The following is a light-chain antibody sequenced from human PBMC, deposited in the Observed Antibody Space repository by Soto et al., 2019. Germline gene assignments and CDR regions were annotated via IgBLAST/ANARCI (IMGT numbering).Light chain of an antibody. CDR3: SAYKTRGIYV. J-gene: IGLJ1*01. Sequence: QSVLTQPASVSGSPGQSITISCTGTSSDVGGYEFVSWYQQHPDNAPKLIIYDVSDRPSGESSRFSGSKSANTASLTISGLRVEYEAYNYSSAYKTRGIYVFETGTKVTV. CDR1: SSDVGGYEF. V-gene: IGLV2-14*01. CDR2: DVS.